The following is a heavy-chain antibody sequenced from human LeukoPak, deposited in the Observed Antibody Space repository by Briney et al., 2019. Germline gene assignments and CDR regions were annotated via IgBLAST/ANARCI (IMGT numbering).Heavy chain of an antibody. V-gene: IGHV3-11*01. CDR3: AKNYYDPDNWFDP. CDR1: GFTFSDYY. CDR2: ISGSGSVI. Sequence: GGSLRLSCAASGFTFSDYYMTWIRQAPGKGLETVAYISGSGSVIVYADSVKGRFTISRDNPQNSLYLQMNSLRAEDAAVYYCAKNYYDPDNWFDPWGQGTLVTVSS. D-gene: IGHD3-22*01. J-gene: IGHJ5*02.